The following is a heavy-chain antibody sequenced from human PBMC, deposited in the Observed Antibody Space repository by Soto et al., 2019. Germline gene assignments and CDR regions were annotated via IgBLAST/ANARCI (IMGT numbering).Heavy chain of an antibody. D-gene: IGHD3-10*01. Sequence: QVQLVQSGAEVKKPGSSVKVSCKASGGTFSSYAVSWVRHAPGQGLEWMGGIIPIFGTANYAQKFQGRVTITADESTSTAYMELSSLRSEDTAVYYCGGVRTRYYYYGMDVWGQGTTVTVSS. V-gene: IGHV1-69*12. CDR1: GGTFSSYA. CDR3: GGVRTRYYYYGMDV. CDR2: IIPIFGTA. J-gene: IGHJ6*02.